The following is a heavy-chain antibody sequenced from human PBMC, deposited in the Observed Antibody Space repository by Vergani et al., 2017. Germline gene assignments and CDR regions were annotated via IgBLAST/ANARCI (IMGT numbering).Heavy chain of an antibody. Sequence: QLPLQQSGPGLVKPSETLFLTCTVSADSISSGSYYRGWIRQPPGKSLEWIGGIYYSGLTYYNTSLRSRVAISVDTSKNQFTLKVTAVTAADTAVYFCARQRPGSGWSPGDFDDWCQGILVTVSS. CDR3: ARQRPGSGWSPGDFDD. CDR2: IYYSGLT. D-gene: IGHD6-19*01. V-gene: IGHV4-39*01. J-gene: IGHJ4*02. CDR1: ADSISSGSYY.